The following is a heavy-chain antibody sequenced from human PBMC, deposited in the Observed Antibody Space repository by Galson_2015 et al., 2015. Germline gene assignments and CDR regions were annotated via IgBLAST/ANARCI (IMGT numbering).Heavy chain of an antibody. CDR2: IKQDGSEK. CDR1: GFTFSSYW. V-gene: IGHV3-7*05. D-gene: IGHD3-9*01. Sequence: SLRLSCAASGFTFSSYWMSWVRQAPGKGLEWVANIKQDGSEKYYVDSVKGRFTISRDNAKNSLYLQMNSLRAEDTAVYYCARDYGYFDWLLYSPFDYWGQGTLVTVSS. CDR3: ARDYGYFDWLLYSPFDY. J-gene: IGHJ4*02.